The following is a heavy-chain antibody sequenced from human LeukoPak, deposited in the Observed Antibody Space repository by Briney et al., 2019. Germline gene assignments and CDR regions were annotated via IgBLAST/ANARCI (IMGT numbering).Heavy chain of an antibody. Sequence: SETLSLTRTVSGGSISHYYWSWIRQPPGKGLEWIGYIYYSGSTNYNPSLKSRVTISVDTSKNQFSLKLSSVTAADTAVYYCARGYYDSSGYLISYNWFDPWGQGTLVTVSS. CDR1: GGSISHYY. V-gene: IGHV4-59*01. CDR2: IYYSGST. J-gene: IGHJ5*02. CDR3: ARGYYDSSGYLISYNWFDP. D-gene: IGHD3-22*01.